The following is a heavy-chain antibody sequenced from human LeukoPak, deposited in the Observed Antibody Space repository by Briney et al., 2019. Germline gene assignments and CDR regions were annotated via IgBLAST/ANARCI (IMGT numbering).Heavy chain of an antibody. V-gene: IGHV4-38-2*02. CDR2: IYHTGST. J-gene: IGHJ4*02. CDR1: GYSISSGYY. CDR3: ARRTRDCGSISCYHDY. D-gene: IGHD2-2*01. Sequence: SETLPLTCTVSGYSISSGYYWGWIRQPPGKGLDWIGSIYHTGSTYYIPSLKSRVTISVDTSKNQFSLELNSVTAADTAVYYCARRTRDCGSISCYHDYWGQGTLVTDSS.